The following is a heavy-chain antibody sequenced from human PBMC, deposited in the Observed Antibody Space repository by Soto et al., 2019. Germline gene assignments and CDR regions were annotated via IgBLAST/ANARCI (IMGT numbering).Heavy chain of an antibody. CDR2: INPNSGGT. CDR1: GHTFTGYY. Sequence: ASVKVSCKASGHTFTGYYMHWVRQAPGQGLEWMGWINPNSGGTNYAQTFQGWVTMTRDTSISTAYMELSRLRSDDTAVYYCARHVCGPFWRSCYYGMDVWGQATTVTLSS. D-gene: IGHD3-3*01. CDR3: ARHVCGPFWRSCYYGMDV. J-gene: IGHJ6*02. V-gene: IGHV1-2*04.